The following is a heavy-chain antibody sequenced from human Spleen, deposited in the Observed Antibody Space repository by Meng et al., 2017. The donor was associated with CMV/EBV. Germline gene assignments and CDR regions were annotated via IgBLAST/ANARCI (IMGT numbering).Heavy chain of an antibody. CDR3: ARYLNYGPRGMDV. J-gene: IGHJ6*02. CDR1: GFTFSSYA. Sequence: GGSLRLSCAASGFTFSSYAMSWVRQAPGKGLEWVSAISGSGGSTYYADSVKGRFTISRDNSKNTLYLQMNSLRAEDTAVYYCARYLNYGPRGMDVWGQGTTVTVSS. V-gene: IGHV3-23*01. D-gene: IGHD5-24*01. CDR2: ISGSGGST.